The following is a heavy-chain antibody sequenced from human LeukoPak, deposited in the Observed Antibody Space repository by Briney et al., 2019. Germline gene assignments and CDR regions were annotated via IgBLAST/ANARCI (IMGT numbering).Heavy chain of an antibody. J-gene: IGHJ4*02. V-gene: IGHV4-59*01. CDR3: ARLSGSSRSYFDY. D-gene: IGHD1-26*01. Sequence: SETLSLTCTVSGGSISSYYWSWIRQPPGKGLEWFGYIYYTGSTNYNPSLKSRVTISVDTSNNQFSLKLSSVTAADTAVYYCARLSGSSRSYFDYWGQGTLVTVSS. CDR2: IYYTGST. CDR1: GGSISSYY.